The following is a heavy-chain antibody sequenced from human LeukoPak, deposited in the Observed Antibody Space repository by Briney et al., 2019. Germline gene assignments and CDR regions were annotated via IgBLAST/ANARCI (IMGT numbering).Heavy chain of an antibody. CDR3: AGGPVAAVTNWFDP. D-gene: IGHD2-15*01. CDR2: ISISSSYI. Sequence: GGSLRLSCAASGFTFSNYCMNWVRQAPGKGLEWVSSISISSSYIYYADSVRGRFTISRDNAKNSLYLQMNSLRAEDTAVYYCAGGPVAAVTNWFDPWGQGTLVTVSS. CDR1: GFTFSNYC. J-gene: IGHJ5*02. V-gene: IGHV3-21*01.